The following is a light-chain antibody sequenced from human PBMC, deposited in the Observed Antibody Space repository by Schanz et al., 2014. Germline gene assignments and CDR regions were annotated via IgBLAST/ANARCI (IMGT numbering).Light chain of an antibody. CDR2: GAS. Sequence: EIVMTQSPDTLSVSPGERATLSCRASQSVSSSYLAWYQQKPGQTPRLLIYGASSRATGIPDRFGGSGSGTDFTLTISRLEPEDFAVYYCQQYGSSPVTFGGGTKV. CDR1: QSVSSSY. J-gene: IGKJ4*01. CDR3: QQYGSSPVT. V-gene: IGKV3-20*01.